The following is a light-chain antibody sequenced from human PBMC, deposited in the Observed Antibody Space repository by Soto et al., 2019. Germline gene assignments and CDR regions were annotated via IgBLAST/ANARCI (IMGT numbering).Light chain of an antibody. CDR3: QQYNNWPPIT. V-gene: IGKV3D-15*01. CDR2: GAS. Sequence: EIVMTQSPATLSVSPGERATLSCRASQSVSSNLAWYQQKPVQAPRLLIYGASTSATGIPARFSGSGSGTEFTLTISSLPSEDLAVYYCQQYNNWPPITFGQGTRLEIK. CDR1: QSVSSN. J-gene: IGKJ5*01.